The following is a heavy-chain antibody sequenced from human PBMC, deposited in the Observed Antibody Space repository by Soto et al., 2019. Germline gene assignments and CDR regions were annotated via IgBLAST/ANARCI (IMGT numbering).Heavy chain of an antibody. CDR1: GFTFSNYG. V-gene: IGHV3-23*04. J-gene: IGHJ5*02. CDR3: AKARRAVAGYYYFVT. D-gene: IGHD6-19*01. Sequence: EVQLEESGGGLVQPGGSLRLSCVASGFTFSNYGMTWVRQAPGKGLEWVSVMSGSGAGAHSADAVKGRFTMSRDNSKITMYLQMDSLIVEDTSVYYWAKARRAVAGYYYFVTCGQGILVIISS. CDR2: MSGSGAGA.